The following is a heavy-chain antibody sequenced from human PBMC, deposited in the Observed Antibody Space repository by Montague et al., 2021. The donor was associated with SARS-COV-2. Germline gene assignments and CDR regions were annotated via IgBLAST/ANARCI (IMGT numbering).Heavy chain of an antibody. Sequence: SETLSLTCTVSGDSVDSDCWSWVRQPPGERLEWIGHIHYTGSTEYNPSLKSRASISADASKNSLSLSLASATAADTAVYYCAREQDWASRFDLWGQGILVTVSS. D-gene: IGHD3/OR15-3a*01. CDR1: GDSVDSDC. V-gene: IGHV4-59*02. J-gene: IGHJ4*02. CDR2: IHYTGST. CDR3: AREQDWASRFDL.